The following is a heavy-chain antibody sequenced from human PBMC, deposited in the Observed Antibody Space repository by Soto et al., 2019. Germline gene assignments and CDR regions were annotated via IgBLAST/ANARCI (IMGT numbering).Heavy chain of an antibody. CDR1: GGSISSYF. V-gene: IGHV4-59*01. Sequence: QVQLQESGPGLVKPSETLSLSCTVSGGSISSYFWSWIRQPPGKGLEWIGYIYYGGSTNYNPSLKSRVTISVDTSKNQFSLKLSSVTAADTAVYYCARAGAAMVTIDYWGQGTLVTVSS. J-gene: IGHJ4*02. CDR3: ARAGAAMVTIDY. CDR2: IYYGGST. D-gene: IGHD5-18*01.